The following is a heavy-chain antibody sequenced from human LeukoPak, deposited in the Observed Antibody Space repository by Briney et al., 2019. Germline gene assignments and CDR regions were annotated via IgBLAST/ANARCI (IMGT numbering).Heavy chain of an antibody. CDR2: ISAYNGNT. CDR3: ARGVVVPAAPYYYYYMDV. J-gene: IGHJ6*03. V-gene: IGHV1-18*01. Sequence: ASVKVSCKASGYTFTSYGISWVRQAPGQGLEWMGWISAYNGNTNYAQKLQGRVTMTTDTSTSTAYMELRSLRSDDTAVYYCARGVVVPAAPYYYYYMDVCGKGTTVTVSS. D-gene: IGHD2-2*01. CDR1: GYTFTSYG.